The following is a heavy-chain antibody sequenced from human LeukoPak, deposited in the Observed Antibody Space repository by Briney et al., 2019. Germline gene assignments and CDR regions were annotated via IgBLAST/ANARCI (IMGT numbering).Heavy chain of an antibody. V-gene: IGHV3-48*04. D-gene: IGHD7-27*01. CDR1: GFTFSSYS. Sequence: PGGSLRLSCAVSGFTFSSYSMNWVRQAPGKGLEWISYISSTSGTIYYADSVKGRFTISADNAKNSLYLQMNSLRAEDTAVYYCARGWGLFDYWGQGTLVTVSS. CDR3: ARGWGLFDY. J-gene: IGHJ4*02. CDR2: ISSTSGTI.